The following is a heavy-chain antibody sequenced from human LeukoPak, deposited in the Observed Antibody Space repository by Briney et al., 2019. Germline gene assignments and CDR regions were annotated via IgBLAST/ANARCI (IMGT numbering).Heavy chain of an antibody. V-gene: IGHV1-46*01. D-gene: IGHD3-22*01. CDR2: INPRGGDT. Sequence: GASVKISCKASGYTFTNNYIHWVRQAPGQGLEWMGMINPRGGDTRFAQKFHDRLTMSRDTSTSTVYMELYTLRSEDTAIYYCARDKGGYGYHFNSWGQGTLVTVSS. CDR3: ARDKGGYGYHFNS. J-gene: IGHJ4*02. CDR1: GYTFTNNY.